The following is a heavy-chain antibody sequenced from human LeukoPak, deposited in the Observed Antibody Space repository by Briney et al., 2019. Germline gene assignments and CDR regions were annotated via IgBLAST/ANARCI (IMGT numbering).Heavy chain of an antibody. Sequence: GGSLRLSCAASGFTFSGYEMNWVRQAPGKGLEWVSYISTTGETIYYADSVKGRFTISRDNAKSSLYLQMNSLRAEDTAIYYYAREELVAAAFDHWGQGTLVTVSS. CDR3: AREELVAAAFDH. CDR2: ISTTGETI. CDR1: GFTFSGYE. D-gene: IGHD2-15*01. J-gene: IGHJ4*02. V-gene: IGHV3-48*03.